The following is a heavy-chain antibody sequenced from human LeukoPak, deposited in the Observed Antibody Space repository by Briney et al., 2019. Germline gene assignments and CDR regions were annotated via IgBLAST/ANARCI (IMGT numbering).Heavy chain of an antibody. V-gene: IGHV4-4*07. CDR3: ARDSGTTGEVKFAP. CDR2: IYASGST. J-gene: IGHJ5*02. Sequence: PSETLSLTCTVSGASITSYYWSWIRQPAGKGLEWIGRIYASGSTTYNPSLKSRVTMAVGPSKTQFSLKLSSVTAADPAVYYCARDSGTTGEVKFAPWGQGTLVTV. CDR1: GASITSYY. D-gene: IGHD3-10*01.